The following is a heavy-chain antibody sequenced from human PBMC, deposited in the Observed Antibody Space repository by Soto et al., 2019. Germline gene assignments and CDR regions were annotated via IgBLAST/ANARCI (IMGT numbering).Heavy chain of an antibody. V-gene: IGHV1-46*01. CDR2: INPSGGST. CDR3: ARADYYDSSGFYYDG. J-gene: IGHJ4*02. CDR1: GYIFTNHY. D-gene: IGHD3-22*01. Sequence: QVQLVQSGAEVKKPGASVKVSCKASGYIFTNHYIHWVRQAPGQGLEWMGIINPSGGSTNYLQKCQGRITMTRDTSTSTVYMELSSLRAEDTAGYFCARADYYDSSGFYYDGWGQGTLVTVSS.